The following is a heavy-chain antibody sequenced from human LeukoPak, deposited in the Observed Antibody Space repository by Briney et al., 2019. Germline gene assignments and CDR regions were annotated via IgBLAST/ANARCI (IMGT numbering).Heavy chain of an antibody. V-gene: IGHV3-21*01. CDR1: GFTLSGFS. CDR3: ARVYDFWSGYYRSNYYYYMDV. J-gene: IGHJ6*03. Sequence: GGPLSPSGAASGFTLSGFSMNWVRRAPGKGLEWASSISSSSGSLYYADSVKGRFTISRDNAKNSLYLQMNSLRAEDTAVYYCARVYDFWSGYYRSNYYYYMDVWGKGTTVTVSS. CDR2: ISSSSGSL. D-gene: IGHD3-3*01.